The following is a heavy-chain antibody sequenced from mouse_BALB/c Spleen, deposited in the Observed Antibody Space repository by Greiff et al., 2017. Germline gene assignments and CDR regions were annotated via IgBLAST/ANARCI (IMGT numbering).Heavy chain of an antibody. J-gene: IGHJ1*01. Sequence: EVQLQESGPGLVKPSQSLSLTCSVTGYSITSGYYWNWIRQFPGNKLEWMGYISYDGSNNYNPSLKNRISITRDTSKNQFFLKLNSVTTEDTATYYCARDKFITYWYFDVWGAGTTVTVSS. V-gene: IGHV3-6*02. CDR2: ISYDGSN. CDR1: GYSITSGYY. D-gene: IGHD1-2*01. CDR3: ARDKFITYWYFDV.